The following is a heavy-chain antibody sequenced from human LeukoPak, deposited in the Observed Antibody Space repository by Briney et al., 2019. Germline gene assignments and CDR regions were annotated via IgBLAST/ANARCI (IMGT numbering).Heavy chain of an antibody. CDR1: GGSISSGSYY. D-gene: IGHD3-9*01. V-gene: IGHV4-61*02. CDR2: IYTSGST. J-gene: IGHJ6*03. CDR3: ARTHCVDLLTGYFIKDYYYYMDV. Sequence: PSETLSLTCTVSGGSISSGSYYWSWIRQPAGKGLEWIGRIYTSGSTNYNPSLKSRVTISVDTSKNQFSLKLSSVTAADTAVYYCARTHCVDLLTGYFIKDYYYYMDVWGKGTTVTVSS.